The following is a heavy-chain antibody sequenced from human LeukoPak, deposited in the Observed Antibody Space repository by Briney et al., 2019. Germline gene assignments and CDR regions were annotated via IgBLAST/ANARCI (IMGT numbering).Heavy chain of an antibody. CDR1: GFTVSSNY. D-gene: IGHD2-15*01. CDR3: ARGYCSGGTCYSSDGPDY. CDR2: IYSGGST. J-gene: IGHJ4*02. Sequence: GGSLRLSCAASGFTVSSNYMIWVRQAPGKGLEGFSVIYSGGSTYYADSVKGRFTISRDNSKNTLSLQMGSLRTADVGVYYCARGYCSGGTCYSSDGPDYWGQGTLVTVSS. V-gene: IGHV3-53*01.